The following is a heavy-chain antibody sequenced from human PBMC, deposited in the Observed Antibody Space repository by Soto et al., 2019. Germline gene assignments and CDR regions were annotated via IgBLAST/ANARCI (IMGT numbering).Heavy chain of an antibody. Sequence: EVQLVESGGGLVQPGGSLRLSCAASGFTFSSYSMNWVRQAPGKGLEWVSYISSSSSTIYYADSVKGRFTISRDNAKNSLYLQMNSLRAEDTAVYYCARERRVRGGWFDPRGQGTLVTVSS. CDR2: ISSSSSTI. D-gene: IGHD3-10*01. V-gene: IGHV3-48*01. CDR1: GFTFSSYS. J-gene: IGHJ5*02. CDR3: ARERRVRGGWFDP.